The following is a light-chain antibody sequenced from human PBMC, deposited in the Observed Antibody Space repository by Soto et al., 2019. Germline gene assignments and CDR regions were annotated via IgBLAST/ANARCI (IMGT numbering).Light chain of an antibody. Sequence: EVVLTQSPVTLSLSPGERATLSCRASQSVSSYLAWYQQKPGQAPRLLIYDASNRATGIPARFSGSGSGTDFTLTISSLEPEDFAVYYCQQRSNWPPGWTFGQGTKVEIK. CDR2: DAS. V-gene: IGKV3-11*01. CDR1: QSVSSY. J-gene: IGKJ1*01. CDR3: QQRSNWPPGWT.